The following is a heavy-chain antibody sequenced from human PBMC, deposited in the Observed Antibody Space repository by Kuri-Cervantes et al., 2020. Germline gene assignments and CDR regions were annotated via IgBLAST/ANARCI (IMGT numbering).Heavy chain of an antibody. V-gene: IGHV1-8*02. J-gene: IGHJ6*02. CDR1: GGTFSSYA. CDR2: MNPNSGNT. CDR3: ARGSPSGSYPFYYYYGMDV. D-gene: IGHD1-26*01. Sequence: ASVKVSCKASGGTFSSYAISWVRQATGQGLEWMGWMNPNSGNTGYAQKFQGRVTMTRNTSISTAYMELSSLRSEDTAVYYCARGSPSGSYPFYYYYGMDVWGQGTTVTVSS.